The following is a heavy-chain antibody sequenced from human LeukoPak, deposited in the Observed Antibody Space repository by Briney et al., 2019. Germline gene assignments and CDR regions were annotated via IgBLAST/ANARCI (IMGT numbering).Heavy chain of an antibody. V-gene: IGHV4-39*01. Sequence: KPSETLSLTCTVSGGSISSSSYYWGWIRQPPGKGLEWIGSIYYSGSTYYNPSLKSRVTISVDTSKNQFSLKLSSVTAADTAVYYCARRITIFGVVIITFFDYWGQGTLVTVSS. CDR1: GGSISSSSYY. CDR2: IYYSGST. J-gene: IGHJ4*02. D-gene: IGHD3-3*01. CDR3: ARRITIFGVVIITFFDY.